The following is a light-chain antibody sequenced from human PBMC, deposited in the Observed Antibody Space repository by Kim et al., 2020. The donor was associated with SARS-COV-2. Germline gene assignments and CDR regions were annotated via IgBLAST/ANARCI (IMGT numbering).Light chain of an antibody. CDR2: AAS. CDR1: QTIDSLY. J-gene: IGKJ2*01. CDR3: HQYLSSPRT. V-gene: IGKV3-20*01. Sequence: PGESATLSCRASQTIDSLYIAWYQKKAGQAPRFLIYAASSRAPGVPDRFSGRGSGTDFTLTISRLEPEDSAVYYCHQYLSSPRTFGLGTKLEI.